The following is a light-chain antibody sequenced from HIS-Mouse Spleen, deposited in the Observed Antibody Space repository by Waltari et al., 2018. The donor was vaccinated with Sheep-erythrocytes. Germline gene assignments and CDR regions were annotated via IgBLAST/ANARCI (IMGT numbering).Light chain of an antibody. CDR1: SSDVGSYNL. Sequence: QSALTQPASVSGSPGQSITISCTGTSSDVGSYNLVSWYQQHPGKASKLLIYEGSKRPSGVSNRFSGSKSGNTASLTISGLQDEDEADYYCCSYAGSSTPWVFGGGTKLTVL. CDR2: EGS. V-gene: IGLV2-23*01. J-gene: IGLJ3*02. CDR3: CSYAGSSTPWV.